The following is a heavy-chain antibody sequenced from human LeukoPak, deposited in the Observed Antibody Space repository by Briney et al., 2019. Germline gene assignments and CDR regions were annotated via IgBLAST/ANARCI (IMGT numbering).Heavy chain of an antibody. CDR3: ARALLTVLYDSSGGFGY. D-gene: IGHD3-22*01. CDR1: GFAFSNYN. J-gene: IGHJ4*02. Sequence: GGSLRLSCAASGFAFSNYNMNWVRQAPGKGLEWVSYISSSGSTTYYADSVKGRFTISRDNAKNSLYLEMNSLRAEDTAVCYCARALLTVLYDSSGGFGYWGQGTLVTVSS. V-gene: IGHV3-48*03. CDR2: ISSSGSTT.